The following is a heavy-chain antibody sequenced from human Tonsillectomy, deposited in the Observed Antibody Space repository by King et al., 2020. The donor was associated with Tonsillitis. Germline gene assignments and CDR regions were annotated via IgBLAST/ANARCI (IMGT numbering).Heavy chain of an antibody. V-gene: IGHV3-72*01. CDR2: CRNRHNDHAT. CDR3: ATGDFYDSSGFYYAGAFDI. Sequence: VQLVESGGGLVQPGGSLRLSCAASGFSFSDHYRDLVRQAPGKGLEWVGRCRNRHNDHATEYAESVIGRFTISRDDSKNARYLQMNSLKTEDTAVYYCATGDFYDSSGFYYAGAFDIWGQGTMVTVSS. J-gene: IGHJ3*02. D-gene: IGHD3-22*01. CDR1: GFSFSDHY.